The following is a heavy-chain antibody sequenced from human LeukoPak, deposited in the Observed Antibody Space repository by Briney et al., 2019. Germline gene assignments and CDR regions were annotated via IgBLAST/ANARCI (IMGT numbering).Heavy chain of an antibody. V-gene: IGHV3-74*01. J-gene: IGHJ4*02. CDR1: GFTFSTYW. CDR3: AKDAGKSSGYYLAY. Sequence: GGSLRLSCAASGFTFSTYWMHWVRQAPGKGLVWVSRINGDGGSRNYADSVKGRFTISRDNSKNTLYLQMNSLRAEDTAVYYCAKDAGKSSGYYLAYWGQGTLVTVSS. CDR2: INGDGGSR. D-gene: IGHD3-22*01.